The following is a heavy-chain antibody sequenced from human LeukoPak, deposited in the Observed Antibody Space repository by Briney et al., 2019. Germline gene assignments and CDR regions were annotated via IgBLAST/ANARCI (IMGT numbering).Heavy chain of an antibody. V-gene: IGHV1-2*02. J-gene: IGHJ4*02. CDR3: APTLNYYDSSGYSSPFDY. D-gene: IGHD3-22*01. Sequence: ASVKVSCKASGYTFTDYYMHWVRQAPGQGLEWMGWINPNSGGTNYARKFQGRVTMTRDTSISTAFMELSSLRSDDTAVYYCAPTLNYYDSSGYSSPFDYWGQGALVTVSS. CDR1: GYTFTDYY. CDR2: INPNSGGT.